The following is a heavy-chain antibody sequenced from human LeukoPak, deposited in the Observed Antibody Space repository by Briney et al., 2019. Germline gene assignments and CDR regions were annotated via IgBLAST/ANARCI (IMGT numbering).Heavy chain of an antibody. J-gene: IGHJ6*04. V-gene: IGHV4-61*01. CDR2: IYYSGST. CDR3: ARADYYHYGMDV. CDR1: GGSVSSGNCY. Sequence: SETLSLTCSVSGGSVSSGNCYWSWLRQPPGKGLEWIGYIYYSGSTNYNPSLKSRVTISVDTLKNQFSLKLRSMTAADTAVYYCARADYYHYGMDVWGKGTTVTVSS.